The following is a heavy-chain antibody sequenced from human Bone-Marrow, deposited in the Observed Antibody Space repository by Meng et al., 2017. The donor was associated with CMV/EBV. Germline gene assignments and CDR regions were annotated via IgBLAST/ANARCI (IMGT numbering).Heavy chain of an antibody. V-gene: IGHV1-46*01. D-gene: IGHD6-19*01. CDR3: ARGGAGTGGYYYGMDV. CDR2: INPSGGST. J-gene: IGHJ6*02. Sequence: ASVKVSCKASGYTFTSYYMHWVRQAPGQGLEWMGIINPSGGSTSYAQKFQGRVTMTRDTSTSTVYMELGSLRSEYTAVYYCARGGAGTGGYYYGMDVWGQGTTVTVSS. CDR1: GYTFTSYY.